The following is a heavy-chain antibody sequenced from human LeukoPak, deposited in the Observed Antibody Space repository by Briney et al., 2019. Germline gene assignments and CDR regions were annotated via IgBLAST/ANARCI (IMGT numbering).Heavy chain of an antibody. Sequence: GGSLRLSCAASGLTFSTYTVNWVRQAPGKGLEWVSSISSSSSFIHYADSVKGRFTISRDNAKNSLYLQMNSLRAEDTAVYYCARDPILYCSGGSCYPYYFDYWGQGTLVTVSS. CDR3: ARDPILYCSGGSCYPYYFDY. J-gene: IGHJ4*02. CDR1: GLTFSTYT. D-gene: IGHD2-15*01. CDR2: ISSSSSFI. V-gene: IGHV3-21*01.